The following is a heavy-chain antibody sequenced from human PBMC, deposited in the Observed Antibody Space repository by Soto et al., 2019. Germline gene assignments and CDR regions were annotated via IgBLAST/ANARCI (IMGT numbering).Heavy chain of an antibody. Sequence: GGSLRLSCVASGFTFSIYAMGWVRQAPGKGLEWVSSISSTTNYIYYGDSMKGRFTISRDNGKNSLYLEIHSLRAEDTAVYYCARESEDLTSNFDYWGQGTLVTVSS. CDR1: GFTFSIYA. V-gene: IGHV3-21*06. CDR3: ARESEDLTSNFDY. J-gene: IGHJ4*02. CDR2: ISSTTNYI.